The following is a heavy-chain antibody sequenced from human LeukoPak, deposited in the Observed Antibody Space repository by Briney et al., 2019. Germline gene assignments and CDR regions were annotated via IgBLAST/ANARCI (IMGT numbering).Heavy chain of an antibody. V-gene: IGHV3-20*04. J-gene: IGHJ4*02. CDR2: INWSGGST. D-gene: IGHD6-19*01. CDR1: GFTFDDYG. Sequence: GGSLRLSCAASGFTFDDYGMSWVRQAPGKGLEWVSGINWSGGSTGYADSVKGRFTISRDNAKNSLYLQMNSLRAEDTALYYCARGLDGSGWYYFDYWGQGTLVTVSS. CDR3: ARGLDGSGWYYFDY.